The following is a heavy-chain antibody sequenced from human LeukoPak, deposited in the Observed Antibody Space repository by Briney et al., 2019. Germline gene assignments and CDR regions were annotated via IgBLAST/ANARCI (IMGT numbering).Heavy chain of an antibody. V-gene: IGHV1-2*02. CDR1: GYTFTGYY. J-gene: IGHJ6*03. D-gene: IGHD3-10*01. CDR3: ARDWDGRTTMVRGVNYYYYYMDV. CDR2: INPNSGGT. Sequence: GASVKVSCKAPGYTFTGYYMHWVRQAPGQGLEWMGWINPNSGGTNYAQKFQGRVTMTRDTSISTAYMELSRLRSDDTAVYYCARDWDGRTTMVRGVNYYYYYMDVWGKGTTVTVSS.